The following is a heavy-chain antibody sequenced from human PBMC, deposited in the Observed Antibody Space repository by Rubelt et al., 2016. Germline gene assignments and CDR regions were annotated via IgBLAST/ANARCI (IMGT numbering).Heavy chain of an antibody. Sequence: GGGLVKPGGSLRLSCAASGFTFSNYRMTWVRQAPGKGLEWVSSISSTSSYIYYADSVKGRFTISRDNAKNSLYLQMHSLRDDDTAVYYCARTSSSSCDYWGQGTLVTVSS. CDR3: ARTSSSSCDY. D-gene: IGHD6-6*01. CDR2: ISSTSSYI. V-gene: IGHV3-21*01. CDR1: GFTFSNYR. J-gene: IGHJ4*02.